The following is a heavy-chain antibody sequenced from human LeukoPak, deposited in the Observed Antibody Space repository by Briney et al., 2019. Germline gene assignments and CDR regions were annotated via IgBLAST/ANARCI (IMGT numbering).Heavy chain of an antibody. CDR3: ARVPRSYYYYYYMDV. Sequence: SETLSLTCTVSGDSVTSYHWSWIRQPPGEGLEWLGYIYYSGSSNYNPSLKSRVTMSADTSKNQFSLKLSSVTAADTAVYYCARVPRSYYYYYYMDVWGKGTTVTVSS. J-gene: IGHJ6*03. CDR1: GDSVTSYH. CDR2: IYYSGSS. V-gene: IGHV4-59*02.